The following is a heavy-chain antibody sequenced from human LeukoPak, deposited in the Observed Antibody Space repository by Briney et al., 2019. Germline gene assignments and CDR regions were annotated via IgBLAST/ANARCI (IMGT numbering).Heavy chain of an antibody. CDR3: AKSVAIYFYYGLDV. CDR2: ISGSGGST. Sequence: GGSLRLSCAASGFTFSSYAMSWVRQAPGKGLEWVSAISGSGGSTYYADSVKGRFTISRDNSKNTLYLQMNSLRAEDTAVYYCAKSVAIYFYYGLDVWGQGTTVTVSS. D-gene: IGHD3-3*01. CDR1: GFTFSSYA. J-gene: IGHJ6*02. V-gene: IGHV3-23*01.